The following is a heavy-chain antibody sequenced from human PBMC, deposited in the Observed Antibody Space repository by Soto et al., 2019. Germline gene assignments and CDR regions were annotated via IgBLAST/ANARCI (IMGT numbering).Heavy chain of an antibody. CDR1: GFTFSRYA. V-gene: IGHV3-30*04. CDR3: ARSRSGAVADSFDF. J-gene: IGHJ4*02. Sequence: GSLRLSCAASGFTFSRYAIHWVRQAPGKGLEWVAVISRDGTNKYYVDAVKGRFTISRDNSRNTLYLQMNSLRHEDAAVYYCARSRSGAVADSFDFWGQGTLVTVSS. D-gene: IGHD3-10*01. CDR2: ISRDGTNK.